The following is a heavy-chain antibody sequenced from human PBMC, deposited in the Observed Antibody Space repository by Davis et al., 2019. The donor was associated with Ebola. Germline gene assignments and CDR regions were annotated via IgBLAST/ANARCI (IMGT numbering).Heavy chain of an antibody. CDR3: ARGYGSGIYYLDS. V-gene: IGHV3-43D*03. J-gene: IGHJ4*02. Sequence: GESLKISCAASGFTFDDYAMYWVRQAAGKGLEWVSLISWDGGSTYYGDSVKGRFTISRDNSKSSLYLQMNSLRAEDTALYYCARGYGSGIYYLDSWGQGTLVTVSS. CDR1: GFTFDDYA. CDR2: ISWDGGST. D-gene: IGHD3-10*01.